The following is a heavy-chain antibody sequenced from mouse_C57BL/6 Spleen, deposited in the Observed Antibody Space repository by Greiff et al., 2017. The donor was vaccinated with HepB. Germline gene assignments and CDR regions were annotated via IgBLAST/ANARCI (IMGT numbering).Heavy chain of an antibody. CDR3: ARHEGGYGSSHDYFDY. J-gene: IGHJ2*01. CDR2: FYPGSGSI. V-gene: IGHV1-62-2*01. D-gene: IGHD1-1*01. CDR1: GYTFTEYT. Sequence: QVQLQHSGAELVKPGASVKLSCKASGYTFTEYTIHWVKQRSGQGLEWIGWFYPGSGSIKYNEKFKDKATLTADKSSSTVYMELSRLTSEDSAVYFCARHEGGYGSSHDYFDYWGQGTTLTVSS.